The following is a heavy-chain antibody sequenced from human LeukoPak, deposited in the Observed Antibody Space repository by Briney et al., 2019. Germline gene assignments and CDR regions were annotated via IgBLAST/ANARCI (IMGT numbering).Heavy chain of an antibody. J-gene: IGHJ4*02. CDR3: AKVLPGPFDY. V-gene: IGHV3-30*02. Sequence: RSGRSLRLSCAASGFTFSSYAMHWVRQAPGKGLEWVAFTQHDGDNKYYADSVKGRFTISRDSSKNTLYLQMNSLRAEDTAVYYCAKVLPGPFDYWGQGTLVTVSS. D-gene: IGHD1-1*01. CDR2: TQHDGDNK. CDR1: GFTFSSYA.